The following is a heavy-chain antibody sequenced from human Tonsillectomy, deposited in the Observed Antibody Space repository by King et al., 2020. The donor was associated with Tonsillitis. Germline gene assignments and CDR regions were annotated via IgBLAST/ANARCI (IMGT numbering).Heavy chain of an antibody. CDR1: GGSISSGGSY. Sequence: VQLQESGLGLVKPSQTLSLTCTVSGGSISSGGSYWTWIRPPAGQGLEWIGRFYTRGGADDNPSLSGRVTISVDTSKNQVPLTLTSVPATDTAVYCCVRASTFWSGYTGFDSWGQGTLVTVSS. CDR2: FYTRGGA. CDR3: VRASTFWSGYTGFDS. V-gene: IGHV4-61*02. J-gene: IGHJ4*02. D-gene: IGHD3-3*01.